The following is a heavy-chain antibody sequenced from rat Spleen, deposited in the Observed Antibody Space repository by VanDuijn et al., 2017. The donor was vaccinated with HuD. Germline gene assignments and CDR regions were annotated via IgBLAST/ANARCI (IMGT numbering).Heavy chain of an antibody. Sequence: EVRLVESGGGLVQPGRSLKLSCAASGFTFSDFDMAWVRQAPTKGLEWVASISYDGTATYYRDSVKGRFTLSRDNAKSTLYLQMGSLRSEDTATYYCTRSVIDYWGQGVMVTVSS. CDR3: TRSVIDY. J-gene: IGHJ2*01. CDR1: GFTFSDFD. CDR2: ISYDGTAT. V-gene: IGHV5S23*01. D-gene: IGHD1-12*01.